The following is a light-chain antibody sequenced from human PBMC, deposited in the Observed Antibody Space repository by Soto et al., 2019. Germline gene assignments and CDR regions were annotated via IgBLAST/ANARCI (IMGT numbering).Light chain of an antibody. CDR3: QQYGSSPT. V-gene: IGKV1-9*01. CDR1: QGISSY. CDR2: AAS. Sequence: DIQLTQSPSFLAASVGDRFTITCRASQGISSYLAWYQQKPGNAPKLLIYAASTLQSGVPSRYSGSGSGTDFTLTISRLEPEDFAVYFCQQYGSSPTFGQGTKVDIK. J-gene: IGKJ1*01.